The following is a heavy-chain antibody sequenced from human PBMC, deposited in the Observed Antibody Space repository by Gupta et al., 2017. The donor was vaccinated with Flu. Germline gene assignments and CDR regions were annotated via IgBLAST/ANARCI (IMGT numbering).Heavy chain of an antibody. V-gene: IGHV3-48*03. CDR3: ARGHWDN. J-gene: IGHJ4*02. CDR1: GFTFSSYD. CDR2: IRSSAIT. Sequence: GFTFSSYDMVWVRQAPGRGLEWVSFIRSSAITYYGDPVRGRFTNSRDNAKKSLYLQMSGLRDEHTAVYYCARGHWDNWGQGTLVTVSS.